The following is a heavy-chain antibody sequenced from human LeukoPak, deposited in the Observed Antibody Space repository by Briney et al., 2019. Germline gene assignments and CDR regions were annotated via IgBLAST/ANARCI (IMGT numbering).Heavy chain of an antibody. CDR1: GFTFSSYS. CDR2: ISSNGDNT. D-gene: IGHD1-26*01. CDR3: ARAPREGFSGSYHDY. Sequence: GSLRLSCAASGFTFSSYSMHWVRQAPGKGLEYVSAISSNGDNTYYANSVKGRFTISRDNSKNMLYLQMASLRGEDTAVYYCARAPREGFSGSYHDYWGQGTLVTVSS. V-gene: IGHV3-64*01. J-gene: IGHJ4*02.